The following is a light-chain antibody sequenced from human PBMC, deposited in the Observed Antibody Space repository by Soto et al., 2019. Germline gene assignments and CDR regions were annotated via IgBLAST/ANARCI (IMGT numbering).Light chain of an antibody. J-gene: IGKJ2*01. CDR2: KVS. Sequence: EVVLTQSPPSLPVTLGQPASMSCGSSQSLVYSDGNTYFHWFHQRPGQSPRRLIYKVSNRDSGVPDRFSGSGSGTDFTLKISGVEAEDVGIYDCMQGSHWPYTFGQGTKLEI. CDR1: QSLVYSDGNTY. CDR3: MQGSHWPYT. V-gene: IGKV2-30*01.